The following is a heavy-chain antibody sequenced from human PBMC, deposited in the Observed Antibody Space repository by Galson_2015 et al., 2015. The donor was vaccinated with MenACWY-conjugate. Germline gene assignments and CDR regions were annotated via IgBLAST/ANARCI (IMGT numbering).Heavy chain of an antibody. CDR2: VGTGGDT. CDR1: GFTFSSYA. J-gene: IGHJ4*02. Sequence: ALRLSCSASGFTFSSYAMTWVRQAPGKGLEWVSAVGTGGDTHYADSVMGRFTISRDNSKNTMYLHMNSLRVEDTAEYYCAKPGKVSGSFTATFDYWGQGTLVTVSS. D-gene: IGHD3-10*01. V-gene: IGHV3-23*01. CDR3: AKPGKVSGSFTATFDY.